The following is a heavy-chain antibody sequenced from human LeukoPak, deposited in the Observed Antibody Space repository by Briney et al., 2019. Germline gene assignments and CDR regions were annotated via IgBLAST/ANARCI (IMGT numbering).Heavy chain of an antibody. CDR1: GYTFTTYD. CDR2: ISAYNGYT. CDR3: ARVGTGTRSFDS. V-gene: IGHV1-18*01. J-gene: IGHJ4*02. D-gene: IGHD1/OR15-1a*01. Sequence: ASVTVSCKTSGYTFTTYDINWVRQAPGQGLECVGRISAYNGYTNYGQKFQGRVTMTTDTSTNTAYMELRSLRSDDTAVYYCARVGTGTRSFDSWGQGTLVTVSS.